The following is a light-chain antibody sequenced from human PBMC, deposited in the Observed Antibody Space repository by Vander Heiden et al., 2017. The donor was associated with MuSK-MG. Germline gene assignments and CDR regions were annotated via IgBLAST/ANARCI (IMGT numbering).Light chain of an antibody. CDR1: QSVSNN. CDR3: QQYNNWPLT. V-gene: IGKV3-15*01. CDR2: GAS. J-gene: IGKJ4*02. Sequence: DIVMTQSPASLSVSPGERATLSCRASQSVSNNLAWYQQKPGQAPRLLIYGASNRATGIPARFSGSGSGTEFTLTISSLQSEDFAVYYCQQYNNWPLTFGGGTKVEIK.